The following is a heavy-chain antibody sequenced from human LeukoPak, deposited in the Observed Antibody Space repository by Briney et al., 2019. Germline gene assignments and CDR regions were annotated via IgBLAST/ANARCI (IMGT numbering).Heavy chain of an antibody. Sequence: GESLKISCKGSGYSFTSYWIGWVRQMPGKGLEWMGIIYPGDSDTRYSPSFQGQVTISADKSISTAYLQWSSLKASDTATYYCARIYGSGSSDYYYYYYMDVWGKGTTVTISS. CDR2: IYPGDSDT. V-gene: IGHV5-51*01. J-gene: IGHJ6*03. D-gene: IGHD3-10*01. CDR1: GYSFTSYW. CDR3: ARIYGSGSSDYYYYYYMDV.